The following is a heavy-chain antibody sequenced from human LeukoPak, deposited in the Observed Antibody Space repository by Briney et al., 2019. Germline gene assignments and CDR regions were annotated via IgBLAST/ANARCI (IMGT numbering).Heavy chain of an antibody. CDR3: ARRSYCGGDCYGSDAFDI. J-gene: IGHJ3*02. D-gene: IGHD2-21*02. V-gene: IGHV3-48*03. CDR2: ISSSGSTI. CDR1: GFTFSSYE. Sequence: PGGSLRLSCAASGFTFSSYEMNWVRQAPGKGLEWVSYISSSGSTIYYADSVKGRFTISRDNAKNSLYLQMNSLRAEDTAVYYCARRSYCGGDCYGSDAFDIWGQGTMVTVSS.